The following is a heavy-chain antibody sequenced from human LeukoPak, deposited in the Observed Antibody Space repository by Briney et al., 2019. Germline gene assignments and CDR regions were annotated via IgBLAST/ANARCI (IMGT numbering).Heavy chain of an antibody. Sequence: PSETLSLTCSVSGGSISSGDYYWSWIRQHPGKGLEWIGYIFYSGSTYYNPSLKSRVTISVDTSKNQFSLKLSSVTAADTAVYYCARGLSYYYDSSGPPGDYWGQGTLVTVSS. J-gene: IGHJ4*02. CDR1: GGSISSGDYY. V-gene: IGHV4-31*03. CDR3: ARGLSYYYDSSGPPGDY. CDR2: IFYSGST. D-gene: IGHD3-22*01.